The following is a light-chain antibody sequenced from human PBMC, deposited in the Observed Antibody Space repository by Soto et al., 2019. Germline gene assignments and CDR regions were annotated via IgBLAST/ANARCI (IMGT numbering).Light chain of an antibody. J-gene: IGKJ1*01. V-gene: IGKV3-15*01. Sequence: VITHSPATLSVSPGERATLSCRASQSVSSNLAWYQQKPGQAPRLLIYGASTRATGIPARFSGSGSGTEFTLTISSLQSEDFAVYYCQQYNNCPQTFGQGTKV. CDR3: QQYNNCPQT. CDR2: GAS. CDR1: QSVSSN.